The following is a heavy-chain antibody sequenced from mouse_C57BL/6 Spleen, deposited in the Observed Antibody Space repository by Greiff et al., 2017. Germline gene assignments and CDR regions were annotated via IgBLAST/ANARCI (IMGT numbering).Heavy chain of an antibody. CDR3: ARSGGSGQFAY. J-gene: IGHJ3*01. V-gene: IGHV1-9*01. CDR1: GYTFTGYW. CDR2: ILPGRGST. Sequence: QVQLQQSGAELMKPGASVKLSCKATGYTFTGYWIEWVKQRPGHGLEWIGEILPGRGSTNYNEKFKGKATFTTDTSSNTAYMQLRSLTTEDSALYYCARSGGSGQFAYWGQGTLVTVSA. D-gene: IGHD3-2*02.